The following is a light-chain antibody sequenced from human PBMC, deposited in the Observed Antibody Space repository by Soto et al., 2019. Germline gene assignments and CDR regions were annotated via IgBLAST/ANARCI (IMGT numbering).Light chain of an antibody. CDR3: AAWDDSFDGHVV. V-gene: IGLV1-44*01. CDR1: SSNIGRNT. CDR2: SDD. Sequence: QSVLTQPPSASGTPGQRVTISCSGSSSNIGRNTVNWYQHLPGTAPKVLIYSDDQRPSGVPDRFSGSKSGTSASLAISGLRPEDEADYYCAAWDDSFDGHVVFGGGTKLTVL. J-gene: IGLJ2*01.